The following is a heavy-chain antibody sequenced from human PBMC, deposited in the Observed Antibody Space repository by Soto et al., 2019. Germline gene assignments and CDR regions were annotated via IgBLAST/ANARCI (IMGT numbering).Heavy chain of an antibody. Sequence: PGESLKISCKGSGYSFTSYWIGWVRQMPGKGLEWMGIIYPGDSDTRYSPSFQGQVTISADKSISTAYLQWSSLKAPDTAMYYCARRSLTFCSSTSCYKDYYYYGMDVWGQGTTVTVSS. CDR1: GYSFTSYW. V-gene: IGHV5-51*01. CDR2: IYPGDSDT. CDR3: ARRSLTFCSSTSCYKDYYYYGMDV. J-gene: IGHJ6*02. D-gene: IGHD2-2*02.